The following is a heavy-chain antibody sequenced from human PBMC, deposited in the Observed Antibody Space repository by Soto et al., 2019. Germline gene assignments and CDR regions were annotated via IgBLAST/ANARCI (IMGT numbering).Heavy chain of an antibody. CDR2: IWYDGSGK. Sequence: QVQLVESGGGVVQPGRSLRLSCAATGFTCRNHGMHWVRLAPGKGLDWLAVIWYDGSGKYDAHSVKDRFTVSRDNSHSTLYRQLNSLRGEDTAVYYCARERGWPAARFDPWGQGTLVTVPS. CDR1: GFTCRNHG. V-gene: IGHV3-33*01. CDR3: ARERGWPAARFDP. J-gene: IGHJ5*02. D-gene: IGHD2-2*01.